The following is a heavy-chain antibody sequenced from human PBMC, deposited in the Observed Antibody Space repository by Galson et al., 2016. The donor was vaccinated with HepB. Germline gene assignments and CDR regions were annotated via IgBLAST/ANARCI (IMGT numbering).Heavy chain of an antibody. CDR1: GFTFSSYV. Sequence: SLRLSCAASGFTFSSYVMSWVRQAPGRGLEWVSIISGSGGNTYYADSVKGRFTISRDNSKNTLYLQMNSLRAEDTAVYYCAKRLSGDYWGQGTLVTVSS. J-gene: IGHJ4*02. CDR2: ISGSGGNT. CDR3: AKRLSGDY. V-gene: IGHV3-23*01.